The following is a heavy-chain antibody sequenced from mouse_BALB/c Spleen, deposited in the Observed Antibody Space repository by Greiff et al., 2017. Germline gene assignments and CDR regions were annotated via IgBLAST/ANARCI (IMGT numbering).Heavy chain of an antibody. CDR1: GYAFSSYW. D-gene: IGHD3-1*01. V-gene: IGHV1-80*01. CDR3: ARRNSSGYNYAMDY. CDR2: IYPGDGDT. J-gene: IGHJ4*01. Sequence: VQLQQSGAELVRPGSSVKISCKASGYAFSSYWMNWVKQRPGQGLEWIGQIYPGDGDTNYNGKFKGKATLTADKSSSTAYMQLSSLTSEDSAVYFCARRNSSGYNYAMDYWGQGTSVTVSS.